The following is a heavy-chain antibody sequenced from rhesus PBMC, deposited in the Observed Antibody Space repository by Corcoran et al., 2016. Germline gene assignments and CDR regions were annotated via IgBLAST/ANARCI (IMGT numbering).Heavy chain of an antibody. J-gene: IGHJ4*01. CDR3: AREPRIAAANDY. CDR2: ITYSGST. D-gene: IGHD6-43*01. CDR1: GGSISRGYYY. Sequence: QVQLQESGPGLVKPSETLSLTCAVSGGSISRGYYYWSWICQPPGKGREWIGYITYSGSTSYNPSLKSRVTISRDTSKNQFSLKLSSVTAADTAVYYCAREPRIAAANDYWGQGVLVTVSS. V-gene: IGHV4-122*02.